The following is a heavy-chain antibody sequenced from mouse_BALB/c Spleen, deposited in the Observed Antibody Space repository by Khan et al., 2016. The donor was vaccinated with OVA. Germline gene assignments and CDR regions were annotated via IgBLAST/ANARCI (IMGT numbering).Heavy chain of an antibody. Sequence: VELVESGPGLVAPSQSLSITCTVSGFSLNGYGVNWVRQPPGKGLEWLGMIWGDGSTDYSSALKSRLNLSKDNSKSQVFLKMNSLQTDDTARYXCDWAYYGHYREAMDYWGQGTSVTVSS. J-gene: IGHJ4*01. D-gene: IGHD2-10*01. CDR3: DWAYYGHYREAMDY. V-gene: IGHV2-6-7*01. CDR1: GFSLNGYG. CDR2: IWGDGST.